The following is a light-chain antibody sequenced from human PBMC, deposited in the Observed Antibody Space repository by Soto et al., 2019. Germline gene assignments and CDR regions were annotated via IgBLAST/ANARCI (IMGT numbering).Light chain of an antibody. CDR3: QQADSLPFT. CDR1: QGISTW. CDR2: TAS. V-gene: IGKV1-12*01. J-gene: IGKJ5*01. Sequence: DIQMTQSPSSVSASVGDRVTITCRASQGISTWLAWYQQKPGKAPNLLISTASTLQSGVPSRFSGSGSGTDFTLTISSLQPVDFATYYCQQADSLPFTFGHGTRLEIK.